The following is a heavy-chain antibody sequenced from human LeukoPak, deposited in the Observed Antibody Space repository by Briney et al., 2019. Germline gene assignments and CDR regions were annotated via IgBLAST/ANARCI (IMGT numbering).Heavy chain of an antibody. V-gene: IGHV4-39*07. CDR2: VFYSGST. J-gene: IGHJ4*02. CDR1: GGSISSSSYY. Sequence: SETLSLTCTVSGGSISSSSYYWGWIRQPPGKGLEWIGSVFYSGSTFYNPSLKSRVTISVDTSKNQFSLKLTSVTAADTAVYYCARAQYYYDTSGYGFDYWGQGTLVTVSS. D-gene: IGHD3-22*01. CDR3: ARAQYYYDTSGYGFDY.